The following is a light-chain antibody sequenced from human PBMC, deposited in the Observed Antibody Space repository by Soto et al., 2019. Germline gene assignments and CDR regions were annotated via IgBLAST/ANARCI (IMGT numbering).Light chain of an antibody. V-gene: IGLV1-44*01. CDR3: AAWDDSLTDYV. CDR1: SSNIGRNT. J-gene: IGLJ1*01. CDR2: SNN. Sequence: QSVLTQAPSASDTPGQRVTISCSGGSSNIGRNTVNWYQQLPGTAPKLLIYSNNRRPSGVPDRFSGSKSGTSASLAISGLQSEDEADYYCAAWDDSLTDYVFGTGTKVTVL.